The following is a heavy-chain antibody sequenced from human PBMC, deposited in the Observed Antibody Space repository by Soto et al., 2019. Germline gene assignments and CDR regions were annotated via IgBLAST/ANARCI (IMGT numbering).Heavy chain of an antibody. D-gene: IGHD4-17*01. J-gene: IGHJ6*03. V-gene: IGHV3-23*01. CDR2: ISGSGGST. Sequence: GGSLRLSCAASGFTFSSYAMSWVRQAPGKGLEWVSAISGSGGSTYYADPVKGRFTISRDNSKNTLYLQMNSLRAEDTAVYYCAKAPPLYGDYGGDYYYYMDVWGKGTTVTVSS. CDR1: GFTFSSYA. CDR3: AKAPPLYGDYGGDYYYYMDV.